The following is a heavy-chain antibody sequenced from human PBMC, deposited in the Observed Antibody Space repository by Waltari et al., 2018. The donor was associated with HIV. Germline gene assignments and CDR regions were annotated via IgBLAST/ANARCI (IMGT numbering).Heavy chain of an antibody. CDR3: ARTTYYYGSSGYYGGRRGADDI. Sequence: GQLVESGGGFVQPGGSLRVSCAASGFTFSHYDMHWVRHIQEKGLEWVATIGPADYAYYAHSGKSLFTISRENAKYSLDLQMSSRRAGDTAVYYCARTTYYYGSSGYYGGRRGADDIWGQGTKVTVSS. J-gene: IGHJ3*02. CDR1: GFTFSHYD. D-gene: IGHD3-22*01. CDR2: IGPADYA. V-gene: IGHV3-13*01.